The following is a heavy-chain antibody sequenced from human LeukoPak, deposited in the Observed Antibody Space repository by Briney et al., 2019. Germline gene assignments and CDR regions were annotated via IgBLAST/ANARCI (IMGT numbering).Heavy chain of an antibody. D-gene: IGHD4-11*01. CDR1: RFTFTTSA. CDR3: AAGGPADYRSIYDYGMDF. V-gene: IGHV1-58*01. J-gene: IGHJ6*04. CDR2: IVVGSGNT. Sequence: GTSVKVSCKASRFTFTTSAVQWVRQARGQRLEWIGWIVVGSGNTNYAQKFQERVIITRDMSTSTAYMELSSVRSEDTAVYYCAAGGPADYRSIYDYGMDFWGRGTTVTVSS.